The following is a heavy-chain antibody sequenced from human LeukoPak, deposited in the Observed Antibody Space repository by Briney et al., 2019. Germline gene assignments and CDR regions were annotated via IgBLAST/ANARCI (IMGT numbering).Heavy chain of an antibody. D-gene: IGHD2-15*01. Sequence: GESLKISCKGSGYSFTSYWIGRVRQMPGKGLEWMGIIYPGDSDTRYSPSFQGQVTISADKSISTAYLQWSSLKASDTAMYYCASAIKYCSGGSCYFDYWGQGTLVTVSS. V-gene: IGHV5-51*01. CDR2: IYPGDSDT. CDR3: ASAIKYCSGGSCYFDY. J-gene: IGHJ4*02. CDR1: GYSFTSYW.